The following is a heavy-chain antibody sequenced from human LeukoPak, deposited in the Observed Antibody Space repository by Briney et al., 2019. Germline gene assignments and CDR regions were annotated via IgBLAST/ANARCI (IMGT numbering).Heavy chain of an antibody. J-gene: IGHJ4*02. CDR2: ISWNGGSI. Sequence: GGSLRLSCAASGFTFDDYAMHWVRQAPGKGLEWVSGISWNGGSIGYADSVKGRFTISRDNSKNTLYLQMNSLRAEDTAVYYCAKHRIAVAGRYFDYWGQGTLVTVSS. V-gene: IGHV3-9*01. D-gene: IGHD6-19*01. CDR1: GFTFDDYA. CDR3: AKHRIAVAGRYFDY.